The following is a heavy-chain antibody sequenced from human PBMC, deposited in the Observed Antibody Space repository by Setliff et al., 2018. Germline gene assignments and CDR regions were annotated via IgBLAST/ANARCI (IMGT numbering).Heavy chain of an antibody. J-gene: IGHJ4*02. D-gene: IGHD2-8*01. Sequence: SETLSLTCTVSGGSITSHSYYWAWIRQPPGKGLEWTGSIYYDGRTFSHPSLGSRVTVSVDTSKNQFSLKLDSVTAADTAVYYCARDPVDGHGHFDYWGQGTLVTVSS. CDR3: ARDPVDGHGHFDY. CDR1: GGSITSHSYY. V-gene: IGHV4-39*07. CDR2: IYYDGRT.